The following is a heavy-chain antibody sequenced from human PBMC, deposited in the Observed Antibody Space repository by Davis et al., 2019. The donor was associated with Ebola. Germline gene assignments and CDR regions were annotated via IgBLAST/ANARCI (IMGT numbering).Heavy chain of an antibody. CDR3: ASSVDYYYGMDV. CDR2: ISYDGSNK. D-gene: IGHD2-2*01. V-gene: IGHV3-30-3*01. Sequence: PGGSLRLSCAASGFTFSSYAMHWVRQAPGKGLEWVAVISYDGSNKYYADSVKGRFTISRDNAKNSLYLQMNSLRAEDTAVYYCASSVDYYYGMDVWGQGTTVTVSS. CDR1: GFTFSSYA. J-gene: IGHJ6*02.